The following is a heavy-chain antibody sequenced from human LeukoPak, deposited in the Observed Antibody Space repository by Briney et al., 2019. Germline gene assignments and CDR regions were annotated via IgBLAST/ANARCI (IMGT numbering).Heavy chain of an antibody. J-gene: IGHJ4*02. Sequence: SETLSFTCTVSGGSISSYYWSWIRQPSGKGLEWIGYIYYSGSTNYNPSLKSRVTISVDTSKNQFSLKLSSVTAADTAVYFCARGAEYYAIWRGYAGYSDYWGQGISVTVSS. CDR1: GGSISSYY. CDR2: IYYSGST. V-gene: IGHV4-59*01. CDR3: ARGAEYYAIWRGYAGYSDY. D-gene: IGHD3-3*01.